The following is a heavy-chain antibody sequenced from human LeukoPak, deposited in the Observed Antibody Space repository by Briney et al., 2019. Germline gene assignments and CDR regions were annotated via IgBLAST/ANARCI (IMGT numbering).Heavy chain of an antibody. CDR3: ARDGYYYGSGSYFRFDP. CDR1: GYTFTSYD. V-gene: IGHV1-8*01. CDR2: MNPNSGNT. J-gene: IGHJ5*02. D-gene: IGHD3-10*01. Sequence: ASVKVSCKASGYTFTSYDINWVRQATGQGLEWMGWMNPNSGNTGYAQKFQGRVTMTRNTSISTAYMELSSLRSEDTAVYYCARDGYYYGSGSYFRFDPWGQGTLVTVSS.